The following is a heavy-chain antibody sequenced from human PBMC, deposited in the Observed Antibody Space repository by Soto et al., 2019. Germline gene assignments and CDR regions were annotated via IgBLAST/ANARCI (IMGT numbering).Heavy chain of an antibody. CDR1: GGSISSGGYY. CDR2: IYYSGST. J-gene: IGHJ4*02. Sequence: SETLSLTCTVSGGSISSGGYYWSWIRQHPGKGLEWIGYIYYSGSTYYNPSLKSRVTISVDTSKNQFSLKLSSVTAADTAVYCCASMNTGTYEYYFDYWGQGTLVTVSS. CDR3: ASMNTGTYEYYFDY. D-gene: IGHD1-1*01. V-gene: IGHV4-31*03.